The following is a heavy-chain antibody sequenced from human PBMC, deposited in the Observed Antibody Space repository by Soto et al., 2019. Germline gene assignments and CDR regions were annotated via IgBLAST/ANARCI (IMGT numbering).Heavy chain of an antibody. V-gene: IGHV4-39*01. CDR3: ARDGYCSSTSCPYYFDY. Sequence: SETLSLTCTVSGGSISSSSYYWGWIRQPPGKGLEWIGSIYYSGSTYYNPSLKSRVTISVDTSKNQFSLKLSSVTAADTAVYYCARDGYCSSTSCPYYFDYWGQGTLVTVSS. D-gene: IGHD2-2*01. CDR1: GGSISSSSYY. J-gene: IGHJ4*02. CDR2: IYYSGST.